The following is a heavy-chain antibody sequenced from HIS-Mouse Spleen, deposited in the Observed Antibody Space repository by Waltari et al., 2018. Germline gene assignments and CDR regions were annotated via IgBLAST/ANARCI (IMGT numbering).Heavy chain of an antibody. V-gene: IGHV4-39*07. Sequence: QLQLQESGPGLVKPSETLSLTCTVSGGSISSSSYYWGWIRQPPGKGLEWIGSIYYSGSTYYNPSLKSRVTISVDTSKNQFSLKLSSVTAADTAVYYCARGPEGNAFDIWGQGTMVTVSS. J-gene: IGHJ3*02. CDR2: IYYSGST. CDR1: GGSISSSSYY. CDR3: ARGPEGNAFDI.